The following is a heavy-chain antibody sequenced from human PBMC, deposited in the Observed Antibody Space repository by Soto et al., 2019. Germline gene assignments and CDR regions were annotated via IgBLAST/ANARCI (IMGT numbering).Heavy chain of an antibody. Sequence: QVQLVESGGGVVQPGRSLRLSCAASGFTFSSYAMHWVRQAPDKGLEWVAVISYDGSNKYYADSVKGRFTISRDNSKNTLYLQMNSLRAEDTAVYYCARDGLLGYFDYWGQGTLVTVSS. CDR2: ISYDGSNK. CDR1: GFTFSSYA. V-gene: IGHV3-30-3*01. CDR3: ARDGLLGYFDY. J-gene: IGHJ4*02. D-gene: IGHD3-16*01.